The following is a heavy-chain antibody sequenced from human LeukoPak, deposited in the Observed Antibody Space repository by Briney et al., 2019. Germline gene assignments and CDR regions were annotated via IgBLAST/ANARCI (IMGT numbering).Heavy chain of an antibody. D-gene: IGHD6-19*01. V-gene: IGHV3-21*01. CDR2: ISSSSSYI. J-gene: IGHJ5*02. Sequence: GGSLRLSCAASGFTFSSYSMNWVRQAPGKGPEWVSSISSSSSYIYYADSVKGRFTISRDNAKNSLYLQMNSLRAEDTAVYYCARGAVAGTGGDPWGQGTLVTVSS. CDR3: ARGAVAGTGGDP. CDR1: GFTFSSYS.